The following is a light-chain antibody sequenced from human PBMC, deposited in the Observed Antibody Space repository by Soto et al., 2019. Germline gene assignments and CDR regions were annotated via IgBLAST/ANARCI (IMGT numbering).Light chain of an antibody. CDR3: QQYNSYPLT. V-gene: IGKV1-5*03. CDR2: KAS. J-gene: IGKJ4*01. Sequence: DLQMTQSPSTLSASVGDRVTITCRASQSVSNWLAWYQQKPGKAPNLLIYKASSLQSGVPSRVSGSGSGTEFTLTISSLQPDDFATYYCQQYNSYPLTFGGGTKVEI. CDR1: QSVSNW.